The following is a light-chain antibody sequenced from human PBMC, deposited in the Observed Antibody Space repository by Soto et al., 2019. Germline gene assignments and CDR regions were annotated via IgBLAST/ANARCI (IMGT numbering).Light chain of an antibody. CDR3: PQYALWPIT. J-gene: IGKJ5*01. CDR2: GAP. V-gene: IGKV3-15*01. Sequence: EIVLTQSPGTLSLSPGARATLSCRASPSVSDSLAWYQQKPGQAPRPLIYGAPARPLDIPARFSGSGSGTDFTFTVTSLQTEDFAIYYCPQYALWPITFGQGTRLEIK. CDR1: PSVSDS.